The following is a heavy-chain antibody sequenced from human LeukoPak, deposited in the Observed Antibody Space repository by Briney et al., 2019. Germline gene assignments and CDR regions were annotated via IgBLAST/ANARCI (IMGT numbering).Heavy chain of an antibody. D-gene: IGHD6-13*01. CDR3: AKVAGDRMDY. CDR2: ISSNTGKA. J-gene: IGHJ4*02. V-gene: IGHV1-18*01. Sequence: ASVTVSCKASGYTFSTYGFCWVRQAPGHGLEWMGWISSNTGKADYAQKFQGRVTLTTDTSTSTAYMELRSLRPDDTALYYCAKVAGDRMDYWGQGTLLTVSS. CDR1: GYTFSTYG.